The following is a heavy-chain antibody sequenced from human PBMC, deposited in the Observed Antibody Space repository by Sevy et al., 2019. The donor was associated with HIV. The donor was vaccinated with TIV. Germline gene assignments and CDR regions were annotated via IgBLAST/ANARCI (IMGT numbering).Heavy chain of an antibody. Sequence: GGSLRLSCTTSGFTFDDYAMSWFRQPPGKGLEWVAFITRNSYEAYGGTTDYAASVKGRFIISRDDSKSIAYLQMNSLKTEDTAFYYRTRGLATADTPEYYFDYWGQGTLVTVSS. V-gene: IGHV3-49*03. D-gene: IGHD5-12*01. CDR2: ITRNSYEAYGGTT. J-gene: IGHJ4*02. CDR1: GFTFDDYA. CDR3: TRGLATADTPEYYFDY.